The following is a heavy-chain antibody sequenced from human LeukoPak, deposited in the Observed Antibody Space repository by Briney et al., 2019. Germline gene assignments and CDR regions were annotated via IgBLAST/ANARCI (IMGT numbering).Heavy chain of an antibody. Sequence: ASVKVSCKASGYTFTGYYMHWVRQAPGQGLEWMGRINPNSGGTNYAQKFQGRVTMTRDPSISTAYMELSRLRSDDTAVYYCARDPYYDFWSGYYNRLYFDYWGQGTLVTVSS. CDR2: INPNSGGT. D-gene: IGHD3-3*01. CDR3: ARDPYYDFWSGYYNRLYFDY. V-gene: IGHV1-2*06. CDR1: GYTFTGYY. J-gene: IGHJ4*02.